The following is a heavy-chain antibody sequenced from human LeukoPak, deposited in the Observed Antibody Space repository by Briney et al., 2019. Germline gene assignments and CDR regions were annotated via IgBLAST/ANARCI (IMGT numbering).Heavy chain of an antibody. J-gene: IGHJ4*02. CDR2: ISSSGSTI. D-gene: IGHD1-26*01. CDR1: GFTFSSYE. Sequence: PGGSLRLSCAASGFTFSSYEMNWVRQAPGKGLEWVSYISSSGSTIYYADSVKGRFTISRDNSKNTLYLQMNSLRAEDTAVYYCAKERPRPLDYWGQGTLVTVSS. CDR3: AKERPRPLDY. V-gene: IGHV3-48*03.